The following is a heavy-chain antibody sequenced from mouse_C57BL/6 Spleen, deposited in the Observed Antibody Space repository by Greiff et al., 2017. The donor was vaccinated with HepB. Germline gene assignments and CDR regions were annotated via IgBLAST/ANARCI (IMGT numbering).Heavy chain of an antibody. J-gene: IGHJ4*01. CDR2: IDPSDSYT. V-gene: IGHV1-69*01. CDR1: GYTFTSYW. Sequence: VHLVESGAELVMPGASVKLSCKASGYTFTSYWMHWVKQRPGQGLEWIGEIDPSDSYTNYNQKFKGKSTLTVDKSSSTAYMQLSSLTSEDSAVYYCARRGFYAMDYWGQGTSVTVSS. CDR3: ARRGFYAMDY.